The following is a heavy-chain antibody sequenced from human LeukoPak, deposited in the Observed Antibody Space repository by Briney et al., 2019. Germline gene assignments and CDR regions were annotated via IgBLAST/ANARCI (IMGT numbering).Heavy chain of an antibody. V-gene: IGHV1-2*02. J-gene: IGHJ4*02. Sequence: GASVKVSCKASGYTFTGYYMHWVRQAPGQGLEWMGWINPNSGGTNYAQKFQGRVTMTRDTSISTAYMELSRLRSDDTAVYYCASQYGDYIPCLDYWGQGTLVTVSP. CDR1: GYTFTGYY. CDR3: ASQYGDYIPCLDY. D-gene: IGHD4-17*01. CDR2: INPNSGGT.